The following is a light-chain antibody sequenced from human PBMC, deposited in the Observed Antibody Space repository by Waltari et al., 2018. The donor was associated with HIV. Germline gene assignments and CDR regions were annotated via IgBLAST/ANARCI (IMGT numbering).Light chain of an antibody. CDR1: NLITYS. V-gene: IGLV3-19*01. Sequence: SSELTQDATVSVALGQTVRITCQGDNLITYSGSWYQQKPGQATVLVIFGKNNRPSGIPDRFSGSTSGNTASLTITGAQAEDEADYYCKSRDSSGNHVLFGGGTKLTVL. J-gene: IGLJ2*01. CDR3: KSRDSSGNHVL. CDR2: GKN.